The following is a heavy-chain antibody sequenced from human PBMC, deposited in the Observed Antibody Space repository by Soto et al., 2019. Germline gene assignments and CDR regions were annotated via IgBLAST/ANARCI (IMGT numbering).Heavy chain of an antibody. CDR3: ARGLSPDFDY. CDR1: GFTFSSYA. Sequence: GGSPRLSCVASGFTFSSYAMSWVRQAPGKGLEWVSSISSSGGTTYYADSVKGRFTISRDYSKNTLYLHMNNLRAEDTAVYYCARGLSPDFDYWGQGTLVTVSS. V-gene: IGHV3-23*01. CDR2: ISSSGGTT. D-gene: IGHD3-16*02. J-gene: IGHJ4*02.